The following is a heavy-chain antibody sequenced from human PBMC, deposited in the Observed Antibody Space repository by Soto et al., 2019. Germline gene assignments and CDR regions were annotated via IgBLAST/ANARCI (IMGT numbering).Heavy chain of an antibody. Sequence: EEQLVESGGGLVTPGGSLRLSCAASGFTFSTFTMNWIRQVPGKGLEWVSAVSSNSAYIYYAQSVKGRFTISRDNIKNAMYLQMNSLRVEDTAVYYCARDAGGVSSAEGWFDPWGQGTLVTVSS. CDR3: ARDAGGVSSAEGWFDP. CDR2: VSSNSAYI. CDR1: GFTFSTFT. V-gene: IGHV3-21*06. D-gene: IGHD6-6*01. J-gene: IGHJ5*02.